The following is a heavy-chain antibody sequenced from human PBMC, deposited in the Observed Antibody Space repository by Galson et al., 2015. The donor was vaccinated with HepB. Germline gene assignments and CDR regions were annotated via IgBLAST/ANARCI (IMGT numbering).Heavy chain of an antibody. CDR2: INHSGST. CDR1: GGSFSGYY. Sequence: ETLSLTCAVYGGSFSGYYWSWIRQPPGKGLEWIGEINHSGSTNYNPSLKSRVTISVDTSKNQFSLKLSSVTAADTAVYYCAKGRKGYDILTGYYMLWGMDVWGQGTTVTVSS. J-gene: IGHJ6*02. D-gene: IGHD3-9*01. CDR3: AKGRKGYDILTGYYMLWGMDV. V-gene: IGHV4-34*01.